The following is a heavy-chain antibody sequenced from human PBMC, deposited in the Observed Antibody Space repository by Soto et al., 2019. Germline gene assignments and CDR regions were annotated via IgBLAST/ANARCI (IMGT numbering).Heavy chain of an antibody. Sequence: GGSLRLSCAASGFTFSSYGMHWVRQAPGKGLEWVAVISYDGSNKYYADSVKGRFTISRDNSKNTLYLQMNSLRAEDTAVYYCAKDYEPPSAWGQGTLVTVSS. CDR1: GFTFSSYG. CDR2: ISYDGSNK. V-gene: IGHV3-30*18. D-gene: IGHD3-3*01. CDR3: AKDYEPPSA. J-gene: IGHJ5*02.